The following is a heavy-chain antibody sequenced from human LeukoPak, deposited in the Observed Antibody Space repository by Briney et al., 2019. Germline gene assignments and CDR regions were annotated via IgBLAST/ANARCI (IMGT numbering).Heavy chain of an antibody. Sequence: GGSLRLSCAASGFTFNSYDMYWVRQAPGKGLEWVSEIFGSGDNKHYADCVKGRFTISRDNYKKTVSRQMACLRVEDTAVYYCGKTTVGYSSGRYPGWPVDYWGQGILVTVSS. CDR2: IFGSGDNK. CDR1: GFTFNSYD. J-gene: IGHJ4*02. D-gene: IGHD6-19*01. V-gene: IGHV3-23*01. CDR3: GKTTVGYSSGRYPGWPVDY.